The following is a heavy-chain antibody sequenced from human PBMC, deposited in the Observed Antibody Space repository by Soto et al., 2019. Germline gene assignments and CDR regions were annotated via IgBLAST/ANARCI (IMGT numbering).Heavy chain of an antibody. V-gene: IGHV1-18*01. CDR1: GYSFTSYG. J-gene: IGHJ6*02. Sequence: VQLVQSGAEVKTHGASVKVSCKASGYSFTSYGINWVRQAPGQGLEWLGWVSGYNGNTKNAQKLQGRVTMTPDTSPSTAYMELRSRRSDDTAVYYGARERPKVGVITYSYYGMDVWGQGTTVTVSS. CDR3: ARERPKVGVITYSYYGMDV. CDR2: VSGYNGNT. D-gene: IGHD3-22*01.